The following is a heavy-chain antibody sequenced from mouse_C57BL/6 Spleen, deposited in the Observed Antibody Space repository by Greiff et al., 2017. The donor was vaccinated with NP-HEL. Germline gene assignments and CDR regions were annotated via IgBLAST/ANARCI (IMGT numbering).Heavy chain of an antibody. J-gene: IGHJ3*01. Sequence: EVQVVESGGGLVKPGGSLKLSCAASGFTFSDYGMHWVRQAPEKGLEWVAYISSGSSTIYYADTVKGRFTISRDNAKNTLFLQMTSLRSEDTAMYYCAREGYGSSPWFAYWGQGTLVTVSA. D-gene: IGHD1-1*01. V-gene: IGHV5-17*01. CDR3: AREGYGSSPWFAY. CDR2: ISSGSSTI. CDR1: GFTFSDYG.